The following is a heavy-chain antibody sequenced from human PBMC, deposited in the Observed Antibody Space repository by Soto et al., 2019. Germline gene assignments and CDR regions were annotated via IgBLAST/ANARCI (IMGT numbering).Heavy chain of an antibody. Sequence: GGSLRLSCAASGFTFSSYAMSWVRQAPGKGLEWVSAISGSGGSTYYADSVKGRFTISRDNSKNTLYLQMNSLRAGDTAVYYCAKDSEQLWIHKWYFDLWGRGTLVTVSS. CDR1: GFTFSSYA. V-gene: IGHV3-23*01. J-gene: IGHJ2*01. CDR2: ISGSGGST. CDR3: AKDSEQLWIHKWYFDL. D-gene: IGHD5-18*01.